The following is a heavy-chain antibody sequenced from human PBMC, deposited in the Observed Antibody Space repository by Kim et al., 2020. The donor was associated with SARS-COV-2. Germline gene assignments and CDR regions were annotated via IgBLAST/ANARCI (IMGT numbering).Heavy chain of an antibody. Sequence: GGSLRLSCAVSGFIFSSYGMHWVRQAPGKGLEWVAVISNDGSKKYYADSVKGRFTISRDNSKNTLYLQMDSLRAEDTAVYYCAKPGRIGVAASIGFWGQGTLVTVSS. J-gene: IGHJ4*02. CDR2: ISNDGSKK. CDR3: AKPGRIGVAASIGF. CDR1: GFIFSSYG. V-gene: IGHV3-30*18. D-gene: IGHD6-19*01.